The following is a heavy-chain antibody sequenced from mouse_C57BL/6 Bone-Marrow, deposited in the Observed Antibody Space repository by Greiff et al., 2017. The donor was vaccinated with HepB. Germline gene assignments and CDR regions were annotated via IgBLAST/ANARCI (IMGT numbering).Heavy chain of an antibody. CDR2: IDPSDSYT. CDR1: GYTFTSYW. CDR3: ARYPYYYGSSYDQAWFAY. Sequence: QVQLQQPGAELVMPGASVKLSCKASGYTFTSYWMHWVKQRPGQGLEWIGEIDPSDSYTNYNQKFKGKSTLIVDKSSSTAYMQLSSLTSEDSAVYYCARYPYYYGSSYDQAWFAYWGQGTLVTVSA. D-gene: IGHD1-1*01. J-gene: IGHJ3*01. V-gene: IGHV1-69*01.